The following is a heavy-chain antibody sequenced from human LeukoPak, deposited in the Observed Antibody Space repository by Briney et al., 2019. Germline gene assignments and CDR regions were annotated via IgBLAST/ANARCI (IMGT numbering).Heavy chain of an antibody. CDR3: AREGEGYCSSTSCYKCLCGY. CDR2: INTNTGNP. J-gene: IGHJ4*02. V-gene: IGHV7-4-1*02. Sequence: ASVKVSCKASGYTFTSYAMNWVRQAPGQGLEWMGWINTNTGNPTYAQGFTGRFVFSLDTSVSTAYLQISSLKAEDTAVYYCAREGEGYCSSTSCYKCLCGYWGQGTLVTVSS. D-gene: IGHD2-2*02. CDR1: GYTFTSYA.